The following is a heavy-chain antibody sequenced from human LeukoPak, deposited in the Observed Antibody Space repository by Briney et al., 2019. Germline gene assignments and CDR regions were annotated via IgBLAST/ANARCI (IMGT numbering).Heavy chain of an antibody. V-gene: IGHV4-39*07. J-gene: IGHJ3*02. CDR1: GGSISSSSYY. CDR3: ARGLLAYCGGDCYSKAFDI. CDR2: IYYSGST. D-gene: IGHD2-21*02. Sequence: SETLSLTCTVSGGSISSSSYYWGWIRQPPGKGLEWIGSIYYSGSTYYNPSLKSRVTISVDTSKNQFSLKLSSVTAADTAVYYCARGLLAYCGGDCYSKAFDIWGQGTMVTVSS.